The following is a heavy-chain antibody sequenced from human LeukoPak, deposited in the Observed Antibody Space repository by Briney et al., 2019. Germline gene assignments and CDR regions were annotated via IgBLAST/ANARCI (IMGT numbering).Heavy chain of an antibody. D-gene: IGHD1/OR15-1a*01. CDR1: GFIFSDYG. Sequence: GGSLRLSCAASGFIFSDYGMHWVRQAPGKGLEWVTFIRYDGSNKYYADSVKGRFTISRDNSKNRLYLQMNSLSSEDTAVYYCAKEGTASKPSDLDYWGQGTLVTVSS. J-gene: IGHJ4*02. V-gene: IGHV3-30*02. CDR3: AKEGTASKPSDLDY. CDR2: IRYDGSNK.